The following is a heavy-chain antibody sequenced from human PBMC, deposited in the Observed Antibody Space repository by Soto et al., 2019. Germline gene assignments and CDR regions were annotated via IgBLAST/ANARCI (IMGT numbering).Heavy chain of an antibody. CDR3: ERGAGSSHPGY. CDR1: GGSISVDY. J-gene: IGHJ4*02. Sequence: SETLSLTCTISGGSISVDYWSWIRQSPRQGLEWIGYVYDNGRPYYSPSLKSRVTISADTSKNQISLKLTSATAADTAVYYCERGAGSSHPGYWGRGTLVTVSS. CDR2: VYDNGRP. V-gene: IGHV4-59*01. D-gene: IGHD3-10*01.